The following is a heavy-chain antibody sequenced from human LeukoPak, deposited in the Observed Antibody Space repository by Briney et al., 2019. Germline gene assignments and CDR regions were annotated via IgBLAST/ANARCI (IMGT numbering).Heavy chain of an antibody. J-gene: IGHJ4*02. CDR3: ARVDYGSGSYRV. CDR2: INHSGST. CDR1: GGSFSGYY. Sequence: PSETLSLTCAVYGGSFSGYYWSWIRQPPGKGLEWIGEINHSGSTNYNPSLKSRVTMSVDTSKNQFSLKLSSVTAADTAVYYCARVDYGSGSYRVWGQGTLVTVSS. D-gene: IGHD3-10*01. V-gene: IGHV4-34*01.